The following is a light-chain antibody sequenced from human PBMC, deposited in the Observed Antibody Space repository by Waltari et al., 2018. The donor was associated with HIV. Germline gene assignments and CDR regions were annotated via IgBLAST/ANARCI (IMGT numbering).Light chain of an antibody. CDR1: ALPKKY. CDR3: YSRDTSGIHFV. V-gene: IGLV3-10*01. CDR2: DDT. Sequence: SYELTQPPSVSVSPGQRARITCSGDALPKKYAYWYQQKSGQAPILVIYDDTKRPSGIPERFSGSTSGTMATLTISGAQVEDEADYYCYSRDTSGIHFVFGTGTKVTVL. J-gene: IGLJ1*01.